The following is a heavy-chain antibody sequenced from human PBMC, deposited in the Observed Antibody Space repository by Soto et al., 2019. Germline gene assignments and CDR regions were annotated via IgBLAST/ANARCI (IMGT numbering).Heavy chain of an antibody. CDR2: INPNNGDT. CDR3: ARSVSFITPRPDY. CDR1: GYTFTDYY. D-gene: IGHD6-6*01. V-gene: IGHV1-2*02. J-gene: IGHJ4*02. Sequence: AAVKVSCKASGYTFTDYYLHWVRQAPGQGLECMGWINPNNGDTNYAQKFQGRVTMTRDTSISTAYMEVSRLRSDDTAVYYCARSVSFITPRPDYWGQGTLVTVSS.